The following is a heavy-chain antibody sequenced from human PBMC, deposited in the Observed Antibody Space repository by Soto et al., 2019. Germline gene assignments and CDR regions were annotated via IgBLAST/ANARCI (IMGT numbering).Heavy chain of an antibody. V-gene: IGHV4-34*01. CDR3: AREQNVGVVAATRYYYYYGMDV. Sequence: QVQLQQWGAGLLKPSETLSLTCAVYGGSFSGYYWSWIRQPPGKGLEWIGEINHSGSTNYNPALKSLVTISVDTFKNQFALKLISVTAADTAVYYCAREQNVGVVAATRYYYYYGMDVWGQGTTVTVSS. J-gene: IGHJ6*02. D-gene: IGHD2-15*01. CDR1: GGSFSGYY. CDR2: INHSGST.